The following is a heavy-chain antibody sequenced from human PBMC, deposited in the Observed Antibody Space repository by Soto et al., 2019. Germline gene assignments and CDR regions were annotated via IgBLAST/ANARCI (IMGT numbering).Heavy chain of an antibody. CDR2: ISAYNGNT. V-gene: IGHV1-18*01. CDR1: GYTFTSYG. Sequence: ASVKVSCRASGYTFTSYGISWVRQAPGQGLEWMGWISAYNGNTNYAQKLQGRVTMTTDTSTSTACMELRSLRSDDTAVYYCASNNWNRDAFDIWGQGTMVTVSS. CDR3: ASNNWNRDAFDI. D-gene: IGHD1-20*01. J-gene: IGHJ3*02.